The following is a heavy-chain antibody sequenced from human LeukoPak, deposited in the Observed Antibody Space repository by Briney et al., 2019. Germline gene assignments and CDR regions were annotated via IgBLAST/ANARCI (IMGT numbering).Heavy chain of an antibody. J-gene: IGHJ4*02. Sequence: GGSLRLSCAASGFTFSDYYMSWIRQAPGKGLEWVSYISSSGSTIYYADSVKGRFTISRDNAKNSPYLQMNSLRDEDTAMYYCARAPLSSSGYYDWGQGTLVTVSS. CDR3: ARAPLSSSGYYD. CDR2: ISSSGSTI. V-gene: IGHV3-11*04. D-gene: IGHD3-22*01. CDR1: GFTFSDYY.